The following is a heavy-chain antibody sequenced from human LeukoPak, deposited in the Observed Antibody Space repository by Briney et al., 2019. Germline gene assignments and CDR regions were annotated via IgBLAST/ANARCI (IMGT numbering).Heavy chain of an antibody. J-gene: IGHJ4*02. CDR2: IYYSGST. D-gene: IGHD3-10*01. Sequence: SETLSLTYTVSGGSISSYYWSWIRQPPGKGLEWIGYIYYSGSTNYNPSLKSRVTISVDTSKNQFSLKLSSVTAADTAEYYCARGKLLWFGELSPYYFDYWGQGTLVTVSS. CDR1: GGSISSYY. CDR3: ARGKLLWFGELSPYYFDY. V-gene: IGHV4-59*08.